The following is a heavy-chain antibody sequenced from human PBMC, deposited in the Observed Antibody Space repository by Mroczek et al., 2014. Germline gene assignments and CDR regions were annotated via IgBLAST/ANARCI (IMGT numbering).Heavy chain of an antibody. J-gene: IGHJ4*02. CDR2: IYYSGST. D-gene: IGHD2-2*01. CDR3: ARHSDIVVVPAAIGY. V-gene: IGHV4-39*01. Sequence: QVQLQESGPGLVKPSETLSLTCTVSGGSISSSSYYWGWIRQPPGKGLEWIGSIYYSGSTYYNPSLKSRVTISVDTSKNQFSLKLSSVTAADTAVYYCARHSDIVVVPAAIGYWGQGTLVTVSS. CDR1: GGSISSSSYY.